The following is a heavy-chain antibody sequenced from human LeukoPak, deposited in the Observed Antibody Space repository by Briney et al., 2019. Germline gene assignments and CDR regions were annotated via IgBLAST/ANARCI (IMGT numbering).Heavy chain of an antibody. CDR2: VFNGGST. CDR3: ASRPAGSTWYGVFDY. D-gene: IGHD6-13*01. J-gene: IGHJ4*02. CDR1: GGSINSHY. Sequence: SETLSLTCSVSGGSINSHYWSWIRQSPGKGLEWIGCVFNGGSTNYNPSLKSRVTMSLDTSRDQFSLRLSSVTTADTAIYYCASRPAGSTWYGVFDYWSQGTLVTVSS. V-gene: IGHV4-59*11.